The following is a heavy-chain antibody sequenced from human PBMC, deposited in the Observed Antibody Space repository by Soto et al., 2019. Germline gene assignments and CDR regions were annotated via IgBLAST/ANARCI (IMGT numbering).Heavy chain of an antibody. CDR2: IIPVLGIA. CDR3: ARGRNCVVSSCYSFGDY. Sequence: GASVKVSCKASGGTFSSHTISWVRQAPGQGLEWMGRIIPVLGIANYAQNFQGRVTITADKSTTTAYMELSSLRSEDTAVYYCARGRNCVVSSCYSFGDYWGQGTLVTVSS. CDR1: GGTFSSHT. J-gene: IGHJ4*02. V-gene: IGHV1-69*02. D-gene: IGHD2-2*01.